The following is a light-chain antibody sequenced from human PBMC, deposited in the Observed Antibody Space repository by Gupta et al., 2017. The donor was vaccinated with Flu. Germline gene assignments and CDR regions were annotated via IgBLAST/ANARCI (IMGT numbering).Light chain of an antibody. Sequence: QSVLTQPPSVSAAPGQKVTISCSGSSSNIENNYVSWYQQFPGTPPKLLMYENNKRPSGIPDRFSGSKSDTSATLDIIGLQTGDEADFYCGTWDSSLRAWVFGGGTKLTVL. V-gene: IGLV1-51*02. CDR3: GTWDSSLRAWV. CDR2: ENN. CDR1: SSNIENNY. J-gene: IGLJ3*02.